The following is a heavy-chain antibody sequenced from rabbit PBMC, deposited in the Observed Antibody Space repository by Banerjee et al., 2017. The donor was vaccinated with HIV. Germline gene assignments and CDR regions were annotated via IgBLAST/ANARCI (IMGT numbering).Heavy chain of an antibody. CDR3: ARGYAESSTYRYYFTL. CDR1: GFDLSSYW. J-gene: IGHJ4*01. Sequence: QSLEESGGDLVKPGASLTLTCTASGFDLSSYWMCWVRQAPGKGLEWIACIYAGDDDTYYASWAKGRFTISKTSSTTVTLQMTSLTAADTATYFCARGYAESSTYRYYFTLRGQGTLVTVS. CDR2: IYAGDDDT. V-gene: IGHV1S40*01. D-gene: IGHD8-1*01.